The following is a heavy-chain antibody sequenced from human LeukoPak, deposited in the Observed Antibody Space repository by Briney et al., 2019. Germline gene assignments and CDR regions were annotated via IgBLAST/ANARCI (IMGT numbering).Heavy chain of an antibody. V-gene: IGHV4-4*02. CDR3: ARYSDHSTYYYDSSGYLVPYFDY. CDR2: IYHSGST. Sequence: PSETLSLTCAVSGGSISSSNWWSWVRQPPGKGLEWIGEIYHSGSTNYNPSLKSRVTISVDKSKNQFSLKLSSVTAADTAVYYCARYSDHSTYYYDSSGYLVPYFDYWGQGTLVTVSS. J-gene: IGHJ4*02. CDR1: GGSISSSNW. D-gene: IGHD3-22*01.